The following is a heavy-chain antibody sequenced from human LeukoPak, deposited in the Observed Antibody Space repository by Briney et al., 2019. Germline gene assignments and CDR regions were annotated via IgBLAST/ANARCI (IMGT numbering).Heavy chain of an antibody. V-gene: IGHV3-48*03. D-gene: IGHD1-26*01. CDR2: ISSSGSTI. J-gene: IGHJ3*02. CDR3: ARTREWELHAFDI. CDR1: GFTFSSYE. Sequence: GGSLRLSCAASGFTFSSYEMNWVRQAPGKGLEWVSYISSSGSTIYYADSVKGRFTISRDNAKNSLYLQMNSLRAEDTALYYCARTREWELHAFDIWGQGTMVTVSS.